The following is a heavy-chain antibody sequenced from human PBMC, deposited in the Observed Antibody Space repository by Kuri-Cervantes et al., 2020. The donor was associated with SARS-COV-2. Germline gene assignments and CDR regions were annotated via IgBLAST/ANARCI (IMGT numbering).Heavy chain of an antibody. Sequence: GGSLRLSCAASGFTFSSYSMNWVRQAPGKGLEWVSSISSSSSYIYYADSVKGRITISRDNAKNSLYLQMNSLRAEDTAVYYCARDTGDDFDYWGQGTLVTVSS. CDR2: ISSSSSYI. CDR3: ARDTGDDFDY. V-gene: IGHV3-21*01. CDR1: GFTFSSYS. D-gene: IGHD3-10*01. J-gene: IGHJ4*02.